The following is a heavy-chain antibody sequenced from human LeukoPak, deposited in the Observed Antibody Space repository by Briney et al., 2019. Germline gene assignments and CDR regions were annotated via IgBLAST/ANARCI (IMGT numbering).Heavy chain of an antibody. CDR3: ARGVAAAGTTLDY. CDR1: GFTFSSYT. Sequence: GGSLRLSCAASGFTFSSYTMNWVRQAPGKGLEWVSSITSGGVNTYYATSVKGRFTISRDNAKNSLFLQTNSLRAEDTAVYYCARGVAAAGTTLDYWGQGTLVTVSS. CDR2: ITSGGVNT. J-gene: IGHJ4*02. V-gene: IGHV3-21*01. D-gene: IGHD6-13*01.